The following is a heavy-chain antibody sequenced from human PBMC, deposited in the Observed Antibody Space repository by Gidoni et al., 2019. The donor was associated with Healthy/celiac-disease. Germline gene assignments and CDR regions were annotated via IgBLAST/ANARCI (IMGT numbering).Heavy chain of an antibody. J-gene: IGHJ4*02. Sequence: GSTYYNPSLKSRVTISVDTSKNQFSLKLSSVTAADTAVYYCARRPWDDYGDYDYFDYWGQGTLVTVSS. CDR3: ARRPWDDYGDYDYFDY. V-gene: IGHV4-39*01. D-gene: IGHD4-17*01. CDR2: GST.